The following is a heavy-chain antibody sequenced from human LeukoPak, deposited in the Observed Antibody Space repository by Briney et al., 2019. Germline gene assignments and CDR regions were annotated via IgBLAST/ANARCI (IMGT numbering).Heavy chain of an antibody. J-gene: IGHJ5*02. Sequence: ASVKVSCKASGYTFTGYYMHWVRQAPGQGLEWMGWINPNSGGTNYAQKFQGRVTMTRDTPISTAYMELSRLRSDDTAVYYCARVPVYCSSSSCSFYWFDPWGQGTLVTVSS. CDR3: ARVPVYCSSSSCSFYWFDP. CDR1: GYTFTGYY. V-gene: IGHV1-2*02. D-gene: IGHD2-2*01. CDR2: INPNSGGT.